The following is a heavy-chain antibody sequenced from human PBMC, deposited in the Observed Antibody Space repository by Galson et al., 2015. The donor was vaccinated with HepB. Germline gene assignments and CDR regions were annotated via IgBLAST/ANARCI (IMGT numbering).Heavy chain of an antibody. D-gene: IGHD2-2*01. CDR2: IKSKTDGGTT. J-gene: IGHJ4*02. CDR1: GLTFSNAC. CDR3: LGYCSSTSCYGGSFFDY. Sequence: FLRLPCPVWGLTFSNACLNRGAPTRANGLEWVGRIKSKTDGGTTDYAAPVKGRFTISRDDSKNTLYLQMNSLKTEDTAVYYCLGYCSSTSCYGGSFFDYWGQGTLVTVSS. V-gene: IGHV3-15*07.